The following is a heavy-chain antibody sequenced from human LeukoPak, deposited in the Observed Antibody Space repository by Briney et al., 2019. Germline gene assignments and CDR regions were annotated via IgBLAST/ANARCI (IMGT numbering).Heavy chain of an antibody. CDR2: MNPNSGNT. D-gene: IGHD5-12*01. J-gene: IGHJ5*02. Sequence: ASVKVSCKASGYTFTSYDINWVRQATGQGLEWMGWMNPNSGNTGYAQKFQGRVTMTRDTSTSTVYMELSSLRAEDTAVYYCAKRFTIGYSGYDSSRNWIDPWGQGTLVTVAP. CDR3: AKRFTIGYSGYDSSRNWIDP. CDR1: GYTFTSYD. V-gene: IGHV1-8*02.